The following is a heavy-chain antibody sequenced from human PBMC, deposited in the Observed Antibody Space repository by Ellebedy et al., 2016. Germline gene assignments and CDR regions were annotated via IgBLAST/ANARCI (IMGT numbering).Heavy chain of an antibody. CDR2: IKKDGSET. CDR3: ARSPLFEYDSSSYYGGYFDY. J-gene: IGHJ4*02. CDR1: GFTFSSHW. D-gene: IGHD3-22*01. Sequence: GESLKISXAASGFTFSSHWMTWVRQAPGKGLEWVANIKKDGSETYYVDSVKGRLTISRDNAKNSLYLQMNSLRAEDTAVYYCARSPLFEYDSSSYYGGYFDYWGQGTLVTVSS. V-gene: IGHV3-7*03.